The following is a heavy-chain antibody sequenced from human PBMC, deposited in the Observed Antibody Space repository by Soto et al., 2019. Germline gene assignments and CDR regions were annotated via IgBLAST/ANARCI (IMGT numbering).Heavy chain of an antibody. V-gene: IGHV3-30-3*01. D-gene: IGHD3-22*01. CDR2: ISYDGSNK. Sequence: SLRLSCAASGFTFSSYAMHWVRQAPGKGLEWVAVISYDGSNKYYADSVKGRFTISRDNSKNTLYLQMNSLRAEDTAVYYCARERNYYDSSGYYYAFDYWGQGTLVTVSS. CDR1: GFTFSSYA. J-gene: IGHJ4*02. CDR3: ARERNYYDSSGYYYAFDY.